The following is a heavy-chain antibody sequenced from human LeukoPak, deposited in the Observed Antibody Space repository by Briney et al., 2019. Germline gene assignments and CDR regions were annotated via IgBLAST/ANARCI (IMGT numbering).Heavy chain of an antibody. CDR3: ARLEPYGGNLY. J-gene: IGHJ4*02. D-gene: IGHD4-23*01. Sequence: SETLSLTCAVYGGSFSGYYWSWIRQPPGKGLEWIGEINHSGSTNYNPSLKSRVTISVDTSKNQFSLKLSSVTAADTAVYYCARLEPYGGNLYWGQGTLVTVSS. CDR2: INHSGST. V-gene: IGHV4-34*01. CDR1: GGSFSGYY.